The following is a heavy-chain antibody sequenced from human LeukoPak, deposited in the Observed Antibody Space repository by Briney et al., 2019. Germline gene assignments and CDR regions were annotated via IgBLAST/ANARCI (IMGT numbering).Heavy chain of an antibody. Sequence: GGSLRLSCAASGFTFSSYWMSWVRQAPGKGLEWVANIKQDGSEKYYVDSVKGRFTISRDNAKNSLYLQMNSLRAEDTAVYYCASIGYSSSWCGDPDYWGQGTLVTASS. CDR1: GFTFSSYW. CDR3: ASIGYSSSWCGDPDY. J-gene: IGHJ4*02. D-gene: IGHD6-13*01. V-gene: IGHV3-7*01. CDR2: IKQDGSEK.